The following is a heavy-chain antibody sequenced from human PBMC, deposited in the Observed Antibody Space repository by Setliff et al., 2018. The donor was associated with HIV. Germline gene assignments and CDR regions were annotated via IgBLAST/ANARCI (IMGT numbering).Heavy chain of an antibody. Sequence: SETLSLTCAVYGGSFSAYHWSWIRQTPGKGLEWLGEINHSGSTAYNLALESRVSMSIDTSKNQFSLKLNSVTAADTAVYYCARLGPSIDPRWLQYFDYWGQGTLVTVSS. CDR1: GGSFSAYH. V-gene: IGHV4-34*01. CDR3: ARLGPSIDPRWLQYFDY. J-gene: IGHJ4*02. D-gene: IGHD5-12*01. CDR2: INHSGST.